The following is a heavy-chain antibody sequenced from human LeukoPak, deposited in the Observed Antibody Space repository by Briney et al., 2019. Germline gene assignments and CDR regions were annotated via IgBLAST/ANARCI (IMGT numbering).Heavy chain of an antibody. Sequence: PGGSLRLSCAASGFTFSSNAMSWVRQAPGKGLEWVSAISGSGGSTYYADSVKGRFTISRDNSKNTLYLPMNSLRAEDTAVYYCAKAGGETYYYGSGSYYNSMDVWGQGTTVTVSS. J-gene: IGHJ6*02. D-gene: IGHD3-10*01. V-gene: IGHV3-23*01. CDR2: ISGSGGST. CDR1: GFTFSSNA. CDR3: AKAGGETYYYGSGSYYNSMDV.